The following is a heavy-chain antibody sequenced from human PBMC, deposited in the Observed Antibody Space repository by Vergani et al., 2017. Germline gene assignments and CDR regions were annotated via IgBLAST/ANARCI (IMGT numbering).Heavy chain of an antibody. CDR3: ARQTTSYSYSPYYYYYYYMDV. CDR1: GGSISSYY. D-gene: IGHD5-18*01. J-gene: IGHJ6*03. Sequence: QVQLQESGPGLVKPSETLSLTCTVSGGSISSYYWSWIRQPPGKGLEWIGYIDYSGSTTYNPSLKSRVTISVDTSKNQFSLNLSSVTAADTAVYYCARQTTSYSYSPYYYYYYYMDVWGKGTTVTVSS. CDR2: IDYSGST. V-gene: IGHV4-59*01.